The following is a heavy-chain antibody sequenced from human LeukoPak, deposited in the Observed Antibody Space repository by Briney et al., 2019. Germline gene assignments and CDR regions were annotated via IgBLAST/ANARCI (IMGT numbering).Heavy chain of an antibody. Sequence: PGGSLRLSCAASGFTFSSYGMHWVRQAPGKGLEWVAVISYDGSNKYYADSVKGRFTISRDNSKNTLYLQMNSLRAEDTAVYYCAKDEGSGIVVVPAAIDYWGQGTLVTVSS. D-gene: IGHD2-2*01. V-gene: IGHV3-30*18. CDR2: ISYDGSNK. J-gene: IGHJ4*02. CDR1: GFTFSSYG. CDR3: AKDEGSGIVVVPAAIDY.